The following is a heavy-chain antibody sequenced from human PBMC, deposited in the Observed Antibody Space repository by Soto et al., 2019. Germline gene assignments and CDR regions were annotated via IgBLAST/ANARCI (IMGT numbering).Heavy chain of an antibody. Sequence: EEQLVESGGGLVQPGGSLRLSCAASGFTFSSYWMHWVRQAPGKGLVWVSRINPGGSITAYADSVKGRFTISRDNAKNTLYLQMNSLRGDDTAVYYCARVHTGKYVVWNYWGQGTLVTVSS. D-gene: IGHD1-26*01. CDR3: ARVHTGKYVVWNY. CDR1: GFTFSSYW. CDR2: INPGGSIT. V-gene: IGHV3-74*01. J-gene: IGHJ4*02.